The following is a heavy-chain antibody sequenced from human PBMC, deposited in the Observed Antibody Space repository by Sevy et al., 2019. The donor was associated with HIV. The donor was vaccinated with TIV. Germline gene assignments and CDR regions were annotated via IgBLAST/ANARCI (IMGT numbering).Heavy chain of an antibody. D-gene: IGHD3-22*01. J-gene: IGHJ3*02. CDR2: IIPILGIA. CDR1: GGTFSSYA. Sequence: ASVKVSCKASGGTFSSYAISWVRQAPGQGLEWMGRIIPILGIAKYAQKFQGRVTITADKSTSTAYMELSSLRSEDTVLYYCARGGYYDSSGYYYDDAFGIWGQGTMVTVSS. V-gene: IGHV1-69*04. CDR3: ARGGYYDSSGYYYDDAFGI.